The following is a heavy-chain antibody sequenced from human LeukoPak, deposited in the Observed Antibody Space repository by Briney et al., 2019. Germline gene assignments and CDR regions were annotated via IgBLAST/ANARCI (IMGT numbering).Heavy chain of an antibody. Sequence: SETLSLTCTVSGASVRRDDYYWSWIRQPPGKGLEWIGEIYHSGSTNYNPSLKSRVTISVDKSKNQFSLKLSSVTAADTAVYYCARKRYYYDSSDLNWFDPWGQGTLVTVSS. CDR2: IYHSGST. CDR3: ARKRYYYDSSDLNWFDP. D-gene: IGHD3-22*01. J-gene: IGHJ5*02. V-gene: IGHV4-61*08. CDR1: GASVRRDDYY.